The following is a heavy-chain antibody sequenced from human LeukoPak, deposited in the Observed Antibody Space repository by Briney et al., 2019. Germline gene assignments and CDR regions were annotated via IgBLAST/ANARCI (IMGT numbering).Heavy chain of an antibody. CDR3: AAGYDRSENWCDP. CDR1: GFTFSSYG. V-gene: IGHV3-33*01. Sequence: GRSLRLSCAASGFTFSSYGMHWVRQAPGKGLEGVGVIWYDGSNKYYADSVKGRFTISRDNSKNTLYLQMNSLRAEDTAVYYCAAGYDRSENWCDPWGQGTLVTVSS. CDR2: IWYDGSNK. D-gene: IGHD3-22*01. J-gene: IGHJ5*02.